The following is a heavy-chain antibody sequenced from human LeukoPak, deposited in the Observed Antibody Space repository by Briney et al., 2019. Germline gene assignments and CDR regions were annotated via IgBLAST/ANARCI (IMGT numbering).Heavy chain of an antibody. Sequence: GGSLRLSCAASGFTFSNYWMAWVRQAPGKGPEWVANINLDGSQKYYVDSVKGRFTISRDNAKNSLYLQMNSLRAEDTAVYYCARDYSWELPFDYWGQGTLVTVSS. CDR3: ARDYSWELPFDY. CDR1: GFTFSNYW. D-gene: IGHD1-26*01. CDR2: INLDGSQK. V-gene: IGHV3-7*01. J-gene: IGHJ4*02.